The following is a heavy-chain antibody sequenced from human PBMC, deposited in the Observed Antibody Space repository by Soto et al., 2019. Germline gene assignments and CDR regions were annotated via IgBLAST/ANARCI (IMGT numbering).Heavy chain of an antibody. CDR3: TKQGHVVVIASMDV. Sequence: PGGSLRLSCAASGFTFSSFGMHWVRQAPGKGLEWVAVISYDGKNKYYADSVKGRFTISRDNSKNTLYLQMNSLRAEDTAVFYCTKQGHVVVIASMDVWGQGTTVTAP. V-gene: IGHV3-30*18. CDR2: ISYDGKNK. J-gene: IGHJ6*02. CDR1: GFTFSSFG. D-gene: IGHD2-21*01.